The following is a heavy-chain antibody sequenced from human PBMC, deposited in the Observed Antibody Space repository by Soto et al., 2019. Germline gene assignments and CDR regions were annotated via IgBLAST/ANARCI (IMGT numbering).Heavy chain of an antibody. J-gene: IGHJ4*02. CDR1: GGSISSGSYY. Sequence: QVQLQESGPGLVKPSQTLSLTCTVSGGSISSGSYYWSWIRQDPGKGLEWIGYIYYSGSTYYNPSLKSRVTISVDTSENQFSLKLSSVTAADTAVYYCARVPYDSAHFDYWGQGTLVTVSS. CDR3: ARVPYDSAHFDY. D-gene: IGHD3-22*01. CDR2: IYYSGST. V-gene: IGHV4-31*03.